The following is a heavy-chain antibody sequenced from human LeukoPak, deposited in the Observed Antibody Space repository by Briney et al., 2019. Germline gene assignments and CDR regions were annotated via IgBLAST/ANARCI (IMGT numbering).Heavy chain of an antibody. CDR2: INGDGSWT. CDR1: GNYW. Sequence: GGSLRLSCAASGNYWMHWVRQAPGEGLVWVSHINGDGSWTTYADSVKGRFTISKDNAKNTVYLQMNNLRAEDTAVYYCVSFYETYWGRGTLVTVSS. D-gene: IGHD2-2*01. J-gene: IGHJ4*02. CDR3: VSFYETY. V-gene: IGHV3-74*01.